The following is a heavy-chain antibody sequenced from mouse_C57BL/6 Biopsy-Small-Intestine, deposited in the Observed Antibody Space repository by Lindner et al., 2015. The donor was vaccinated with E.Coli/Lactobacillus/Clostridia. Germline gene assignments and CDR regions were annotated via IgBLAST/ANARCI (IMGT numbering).Heavy chain of an antibody. CDR1: GYSFSSDG. Sequence: SVKVSCKTSGYSFSSDGISWVRQAPGQGLEWMGWISAYNGKTKYAQKFQDRVTMTKDSITSIVYMELRGLKSDDTAVYYCARGDFGDYDHSFLDYWGQGTLVTVSS. V-gene: IGHV1-66*01. CDR2: ISAYNGKT. D-gene: IGHD2-13*01. CDR3: ARGDFGDYDHSFLDY. J-gene: IGHJ4*01.